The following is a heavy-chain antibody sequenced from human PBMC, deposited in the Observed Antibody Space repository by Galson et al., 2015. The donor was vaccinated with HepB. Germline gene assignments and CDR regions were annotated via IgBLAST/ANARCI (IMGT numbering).Heavy chain of an antibody. Sequence: SETLSLTCAVSGVSISSSNWWSWVRQPPGKGLEWIGEIYHSGSTNYNPSLKSRVTISVAKSKNQLSLMVTSVTAADTAVYYCARAPFTYYSLDGWCQGTTVTGSS. CDR1: GVSISSSNW. V-gene: IGHV4-4*02. CDR2: IYHSGST. CDR3: ARAPFTYYSLDG. J-gene: IGHJ6*02.